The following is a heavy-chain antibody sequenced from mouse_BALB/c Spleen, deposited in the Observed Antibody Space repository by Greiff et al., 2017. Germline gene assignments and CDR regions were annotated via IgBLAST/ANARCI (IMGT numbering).Heavy chain of an antibody. CDR2: ISSGGST. D-gene: IGHD2-3*01. J-gene: IGHJ2*01. CDR1: GFTFSSYA. CDR3: ARGRDGYYGY. V-gene: IGHV5-6-5*01. Sequence: EVQRVESGGGLVKPGGSLKLSCAASGFTFSSYAMSWVRQTPEKRLEWVASISSGGSTYYPDSVKGRFTISRDNARNILYLQMSSLRSEDTAMYYCARGRDGYYGYWGQGTTLTVSS.